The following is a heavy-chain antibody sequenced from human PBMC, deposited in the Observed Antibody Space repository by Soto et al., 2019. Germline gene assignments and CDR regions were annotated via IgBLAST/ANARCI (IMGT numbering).Heavy chain of an antibody. Sequence: PGGSLRLSCAASGFTFSSYALHWVRQALGKGLEWVAVISYDGSNKYYADSVKGRFTISRDNAHDSLYLQMNSLRAEDTAMYYCARDPEANRGWDFDFWGQGIVVTVSS. CDR2: ISYDGSNK. V-gene: IGHV3-30-3*01. CDR1: GFTFSSYA. J-gene: IGHJ4*02. CDR3: ARDPEANRGWDFDF. D-gene: IGHD7-27*01.